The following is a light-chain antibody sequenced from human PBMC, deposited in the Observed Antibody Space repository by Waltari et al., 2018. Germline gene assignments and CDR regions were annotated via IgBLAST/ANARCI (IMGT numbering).Light chain of an antibody. CDR2: SAS. CDR3: QQLNSFPIT. V-gene: IGKV1-9*01. Sequence: IQLTQSPSSLYASVGDRVTITCRASQVISSYLAWSQQKPGKAPKLLIYSASTLQSWVPSRFSGSGSGTDFTLTISSLQPEDFATYYCQQLNSFPITFGQGTRLEIK. CDR1: QVISSY. J-gene: IGKJ5*01.